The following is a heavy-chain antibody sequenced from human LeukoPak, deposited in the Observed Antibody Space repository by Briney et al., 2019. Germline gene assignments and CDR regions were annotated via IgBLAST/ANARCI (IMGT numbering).Heavy chain of an antibody. CDR2: ISYDGSNK. CDR1: GFTFSSYV. CDR3: AREGGYYDILTGYFGGNYDY. J-gene: IGHJ4*02. Sequence: GGSLRLSCAASGFTFSSYVMHWVRQAPGKGLEWVAVISYDGSNKYYADSVKGRFTISRDNSKNTLYLQMNSLRAEDTAVYYCAREGGYYDILTGYFGGNYDYWGQGTLVTVSS. V-gene: IGHV3-30*04. D-gene: IGHD3-9*01.